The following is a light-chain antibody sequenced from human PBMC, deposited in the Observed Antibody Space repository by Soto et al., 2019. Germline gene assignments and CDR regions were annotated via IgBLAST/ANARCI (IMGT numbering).Light chain of an antibody. CDR3: QQYNSYLLT. CDR1: QSISSW. Sequence: DIQMTQSPSTLSASVGDRVTITCRASQSISSWLAWYQQKPGKAPKLLIYDASSLESGVPSRFSGSGSGTEFTLTISSLQPYDVATYYCQQYNSYLLTFGGGTKVEIK. V-gene: IGKV1-5*01. CDR2: DAS. J-gene: IGKJ4*01.